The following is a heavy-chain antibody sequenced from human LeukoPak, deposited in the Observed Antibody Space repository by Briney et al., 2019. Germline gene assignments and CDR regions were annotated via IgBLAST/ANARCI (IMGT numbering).Heavy chain of an antibody. CDR1: GFTFSSYG. J-gene: IGHJ6*04. CDR3: AKGGKYYGDYSMDV. D-gene: IGHD4-17*01. CDR2: ISYDGSNK. Sequence: PGGSLRLSCAASGFTFSSYGMHWVRQAPGKGLEWVAVISYDGSNKYYADSVKGRFTISRDNSKNTLYLQMNSLRAEDAAVHYCAKGGKYYGDYSMDVWGKGTTVTVSS. V-gene: IGHV3-30*18.